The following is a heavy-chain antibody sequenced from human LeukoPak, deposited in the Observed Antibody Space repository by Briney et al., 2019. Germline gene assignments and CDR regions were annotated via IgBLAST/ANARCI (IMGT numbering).Heavy chain of an antibody. J-gene: IGHJ6*02. CDR2: INPNGGGT. CDR1: GYTFTGYY. Sequence: EASVTVSCTASGYTFTGYYMHWVRQAPGQGLEWMGWINPNGGGTNYAQKFQGRVTMTRDTSISTAYMELSRLRSDDTAVYYCARLYYYGMDVWGQGTTVTVSS. CDR3: ARLYYYGMDV. V-gene: IGHV1-2*02.